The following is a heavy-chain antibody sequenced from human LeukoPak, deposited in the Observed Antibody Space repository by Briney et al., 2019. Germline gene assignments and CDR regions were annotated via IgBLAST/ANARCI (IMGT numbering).Heavy chain of an antibody. D-gene: IGHD6-19*01. V-gene: IGHV3-23*01. J-gene: IGHJ6*02. CDR3: AKDEQYSSGSNYYYYYGMDV. CDR2: ISGSGGST. CDR1: GFTFSSYA. Sequence: GGSLRLSCAATGFTFSSYAMSWVRQAPGKGLEWVSAISGSGGSTYYADSVKGRFTISRDNSKNTLYLQMNSLRAEDTAVYYCAKDEQYSSGSNYYYYYGMDVWGQGTTVTVSS.